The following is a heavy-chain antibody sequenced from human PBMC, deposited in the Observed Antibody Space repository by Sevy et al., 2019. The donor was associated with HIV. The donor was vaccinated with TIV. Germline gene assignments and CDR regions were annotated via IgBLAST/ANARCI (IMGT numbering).Heavy chain of an antibody. CDR3: ARVDYYGPLDY. J-gene: IGHJ4*02. CDR2: IKQDGSEK. CDR1: GFTFSSYW. D-gene: IGHD3-10*01. V-gene: IGHV3-7*01. Sequence: GGSLRLSCAASGFTFSSYWMSWVRQAPGKGLEWVANIKQDGSEKYYVDSVKGRCTISRDNAKNALYLQMNSLGAEDTAGYCCARVDYYGPLDYWGQGTLVTVSS.